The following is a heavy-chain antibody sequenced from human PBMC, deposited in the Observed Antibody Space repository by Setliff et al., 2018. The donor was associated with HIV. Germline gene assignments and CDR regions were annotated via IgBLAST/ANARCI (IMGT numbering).Heavy chain of an antibody. CDR1: GGSITTTNYY. V-gene: IGHV4-39*01. D-gene: IGHD2-15*01. J-gene: IGHJ6*03. CDR3: ARSLAYCSGGGCSSGNYYYMDV. CDR2: IFHAGST. Sequence: PSETLSLTCTVSGGSITTTNYYWGWIRQSPEKGLEWIGSIFHAGSTYYNPSLKSRVTLSVDTSENQYSLKLTSLIAADTAVYYCARSLAYCSGGGCSSGNYYYMDVWGKGTTVTVSS.